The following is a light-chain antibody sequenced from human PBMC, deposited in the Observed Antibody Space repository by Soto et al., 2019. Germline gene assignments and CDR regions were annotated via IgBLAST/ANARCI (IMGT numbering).Light chain of an antibody. Sequence: DIQMTQSPSSLSASVGDSVTITCRASQNINNYLSWYQHKPGKAPKLLIYAASKLQSGVPSSFSGSRAGTEVTLTISRLYPEDFATYYCQQSYSMPQPFGQGTKLEI. CDR1: QNINNY. J-gene: IGKJ2*01. V-gene: IGKV1-39*01. CDR2: AAS. CDR3: QQSYSMPQP.